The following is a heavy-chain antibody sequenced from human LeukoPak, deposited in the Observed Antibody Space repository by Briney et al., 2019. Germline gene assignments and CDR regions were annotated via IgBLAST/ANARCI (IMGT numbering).Heavy chain of an antibody. CDR2: IYYSGST. V-gene: IGHV4-59*01. Sequence: SETLSLTCTVSGGSISSYYWSWIRQPPGKGLEWIGYIYYSGSTNYNPSLKSRVTISVDTSKNQFSLKLSSVTAADTALYYCARDGRVSPYSGMDVWGQGTTVTVSS. CDR1: GGSISSYY. CDR3: ARDGRVSPYSGMDV. D-gene: IGHD1-26*01. J-gene: IGHJ6*02.